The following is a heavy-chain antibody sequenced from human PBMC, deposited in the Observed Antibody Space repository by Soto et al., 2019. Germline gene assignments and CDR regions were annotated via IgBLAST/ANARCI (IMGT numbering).Heavy chain of an antibody. CDR2: IIPIFGTA. V-gene: IGHV1-69*06. J-gene: IGHJ3*02. D-gene: IGHD3-3*01. CDR1: GGTFSSYA. Sequence: SVKVSCKASGGTFSSYAISWVRQAPGQGLEWMGGIIPIFGTANYAQKFQGRVTITADKSTSTAYMELSSLRSEDTAVYSCANRRVLECLSPSDAFGIWRQGTMVTVSS. CDR3: ANRRVLECLSPSDAFGI.